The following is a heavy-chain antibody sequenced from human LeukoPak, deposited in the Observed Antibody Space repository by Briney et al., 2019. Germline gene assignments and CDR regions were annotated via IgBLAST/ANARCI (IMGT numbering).Heavy chain of an antibody. D-gene: IGHD6-6*01. Sequence: SETLSLTRTVSGGSISSSSHHWSWVRQPPGKGLEWIGGIYYSGNTYYNPSLKSRVTISVDTSKNQFSLKLTSVTAADTAVYYCTREYSSSSDYWGQGTLVTVSS. V-gene: IGHV4-39*02. J-gene: IGHJ4*02. CDR2: IYYSGNT. CDR3: TREYSSSSDY. CDR1: GGSISSSSHH.